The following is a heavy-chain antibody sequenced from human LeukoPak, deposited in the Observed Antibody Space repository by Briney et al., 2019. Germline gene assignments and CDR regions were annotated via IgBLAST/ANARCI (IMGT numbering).Heavy chain of an antibody. CDR3: ARAYGDLAPFDY. J-gene: IGHJ4*02. V-gene: IGHV1-3*01. CDR2: INAGNGNT. CDR1: GYTFTSCA. D-gene: IGHD4-17*01. Sequence: ASVTVSCKASGYTFTSCAMHWVRQAPGQRLEWMGWINAGNGNTKYSQKFQGRVTMTRDTSTSTVYMELSSLRSEDTAVYYCARAYGDLAPFDYWGQGTLVTVSS.